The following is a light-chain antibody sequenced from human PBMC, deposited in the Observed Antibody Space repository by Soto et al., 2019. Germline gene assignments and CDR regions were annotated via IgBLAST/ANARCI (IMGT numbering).Light chain of an antibody. CDR3: QQRRDWPLT. J-gene: IGKJ4*01. Sequence: EIVLTQSPATLSLSPGERATLSCRASQSLNSNFAWFHQKPGQAPRLLIYDASNRATDIPSRFSGSGSGTDFTLTISSLEPADFAVYYCQQRRDWPLTFGGGTKVEIK. CDR2: DAS. CDR1: QSLNSN. V-gene: IGKV3-11*01.